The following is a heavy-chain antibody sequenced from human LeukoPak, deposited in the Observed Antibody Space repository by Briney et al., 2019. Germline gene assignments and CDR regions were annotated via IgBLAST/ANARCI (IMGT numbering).Heavy chain of an antibody. CDR3: ARVPVGKNYYYYYMDV. V-gene: IGHV4-39*07. CDR1: GGSISGSSYY. J-gene: IGHJ6*03. CDR2: IYYSGST. Sequence: PSETLSLTCTVSGGSISGSSYYWGWIRQPPGTGLEWIGSIYYSGSTYYNPSLKSRVTISVDTSKNQFSLKLSSVTAADTAVYYCARVPVGKNYYYYYMDVWGKGTTVTVSS. D-gene: IGHD4-23*01.